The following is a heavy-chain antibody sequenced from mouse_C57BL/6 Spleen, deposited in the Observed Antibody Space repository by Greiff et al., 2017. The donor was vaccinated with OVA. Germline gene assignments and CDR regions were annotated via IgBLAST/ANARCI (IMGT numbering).Heavy chain of an antibody. D-gene: IGHD1-1*01. J-gene: IGHJ2*01. CDR3: ARIHYGSSYGGYFDY. CDR2: IWWDDDK. CDR1: GFSLSTFGMG. Sequence: QVTLKVCGPGILQPSQTLSLTCSFSGFSLSTFGMGVGWIRQPSGKGLEWLAHIWWDDDKYYNPALKSRLTISNETSKKQVFLKIANVDTADTATYYCARIHYGSSYGGYFDYWGQGTTLTVSS. V-gene: IGHV8-8*01.